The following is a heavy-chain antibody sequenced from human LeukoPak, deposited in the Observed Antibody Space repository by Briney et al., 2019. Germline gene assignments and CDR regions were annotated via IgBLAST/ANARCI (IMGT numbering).Heavy chain of an antibody. CDR1: GYTFTSYA. CDR2: INPNTGDT. CDR3: ARVKGGSGTYYLGY. Sequence: ASVKVSCKASGYTFTSYAINWVRQAPGQGLEWMGWINPNTGDTNYAQKFHDRVTMTRDTSISTAYMELRRLRSDDTAVYYCARVKGGSGTYYLGYWGQGTLVTVSS. V-gene: IGHV1-2*02. J-gene: IGHJ4*02. D-gene: IGHD3-10*01.